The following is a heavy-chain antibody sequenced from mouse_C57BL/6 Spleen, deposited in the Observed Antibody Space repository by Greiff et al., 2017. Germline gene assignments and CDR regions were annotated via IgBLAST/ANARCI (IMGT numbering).Heavy chain of an antibody. J-gene: IGHJ2*01. CDR1: GYAFSSYW. V-gene: IGHV1-80*01. D-gene: IGHD1-1*01. CDR3: ARSGCGSSPDY. CDR2: IYPGDGDT. Sequence: VHLVESGAELVKPGASVKISCKASGYAFSSYWMNWLKQRPGKGLEWIGQIYPGDGDTNYNGKFKGKATLTADKSCSPAYMQLSSLTSEDSAIYFCARSGCGSSPDYWGQGTTLTVSS.